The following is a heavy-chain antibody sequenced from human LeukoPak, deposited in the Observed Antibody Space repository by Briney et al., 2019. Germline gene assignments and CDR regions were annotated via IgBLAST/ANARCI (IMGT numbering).Heavy chain of an antibody. CDR3: ARLGIAAAGTDY. D-gene: IGHD6-13*01. CDR2: IYYSGST. Sequence: SETLSLTCTVSGGSISSSSYYWGWIRQPPGKGLEWIGSIYYSGSTYYNPSLKSRVTISVDTPKNQFSLKLSSVTAADTAVYYCARLGIAAAGTDYWGQGTLVTVSS. V-gene: IGHV4-39*01. CDR1: GGSISSSSYY. J-gene: IGHJ4*02.